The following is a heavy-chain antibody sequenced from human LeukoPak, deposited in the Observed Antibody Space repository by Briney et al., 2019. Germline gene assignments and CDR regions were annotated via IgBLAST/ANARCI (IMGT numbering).Heavy chain of an antibody. Sequence: GGSLRLSCAASGFTFSDYYMNWIRQAPGKGLEWVSYISSSGGTKYYADSVEGRFTFSRDNAKNSLYLQMDSLRGEDTAVYYCARGYEGALDIWGQGTMVTVSS. J-gene: IGHJ3*02. CDR3: ARGYEGALDI. V-gene: IGHV3-11*01. D-gene: IGHD1-1*01. CDR1: GFTFSDYY. CDR2: ISSSGGTK.